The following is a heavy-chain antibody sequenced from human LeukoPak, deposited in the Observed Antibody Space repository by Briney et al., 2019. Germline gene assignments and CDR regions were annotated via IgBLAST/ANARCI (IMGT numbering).Heavy chain of an antibody. J-gene: IGHJ4*02. Sequence: ASGKVSCKASGYTFTKHGISWVRQAPGQGLEWMGWISGYNGDTNYAQKLQGRVTLTTDTSTSTAYMEVRSLTSDDTAVYYCAREFTTYFDYWGQGTLVTVSS. D-gene: IGHD3-3*01. CDR1: GYTFTKHG. CDR2: ISGYNGDT. CDR3: AREFTTYFDY. V-gene: IGHV1-18*01.